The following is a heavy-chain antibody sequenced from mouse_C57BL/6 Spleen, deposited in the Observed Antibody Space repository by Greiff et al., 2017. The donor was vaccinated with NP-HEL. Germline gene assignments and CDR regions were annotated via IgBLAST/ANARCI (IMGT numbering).Heavy chain of an antibody. Sequence: EVQVVESGPGLVKPSQSLSLTCSVTGYSITSGYYWNWIRQFPGNKLEWMGYISYDGSNNYNPSLKNRISITRDTSKNQFFLKLNSVTTEDTATYYCARSLRYLYFDYWGQGTTLTVSS. CDR3: ARSLRYLYFDY. CDR2: ISYDGSN. J-gene: IGHJ2*01. D-gene: IGHD5-5*01. CDR1: GYSITSGYY. V-gene: IGHV3-6*01.